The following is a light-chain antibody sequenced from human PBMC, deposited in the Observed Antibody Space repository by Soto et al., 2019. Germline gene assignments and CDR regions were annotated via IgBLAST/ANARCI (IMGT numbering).Light chain of an antibody. Sequence: IVMTQSPATLSVSPGGRATLSCRASQSVSSNVAWDQQKPGQAPRLLIYDASNRATGIPARFSGSGSGTDFTLTISSLEPEDFAVYYCQQYDQWPITFGQGTRLEIK. CDR3: QQYDQWPIT. CDR1: QSVSSN. V-gene: IGKV3D-15*01. J-gene: IGKJ5*01. CDR2: DAS.